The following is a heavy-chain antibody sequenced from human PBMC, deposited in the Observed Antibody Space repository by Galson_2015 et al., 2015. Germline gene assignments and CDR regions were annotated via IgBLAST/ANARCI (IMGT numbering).Heavy chain of an antibody. D-gene: IGHD2-2*01. J-gene: IGHJ3*02. V-gene: IGHV3-15*01. CDR1: GFTFSNAW. Sequence: SLRLSCAASGFTFSNAWMSWVRQAPGKGLEWVGRIKSKTDSGTTDYAAPVKGGFTISRDDSKNTLYLQMNSLKTEDTAVYYCTTDPNASGYCSSTSCYGRSAFDIWGQGTMVTVSS. CDR3: TTDPNASGYCSSTSCYGRSAFDI. CDR2: IKSKTDSGTT.